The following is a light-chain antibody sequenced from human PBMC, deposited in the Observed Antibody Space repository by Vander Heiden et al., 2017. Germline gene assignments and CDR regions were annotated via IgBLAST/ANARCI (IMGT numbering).Light chain of an antibody. J-gene: IGKJ4*01. CDR2: DAS. CDR3: QQYDNLPPGT. V-gene: IGKV1-33*01. Sequence: DIQMTQSPSSLSESVGDRVTITCQASQDITNYLNWYHQKPGKAPKLLIYDASNLETGVPSMFSGSGSGTDFTFTIRSLQPEYIATYYCQQYDNLPPGTFGGGTKVEIK. CDR1: QDITNY.